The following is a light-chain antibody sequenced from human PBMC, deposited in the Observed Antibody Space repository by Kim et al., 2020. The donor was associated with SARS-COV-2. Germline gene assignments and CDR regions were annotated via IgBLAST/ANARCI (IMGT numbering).Light chain of an antibody. CDR3: NFRDSSGKPQ. V-gene: IGLV3-19*01. CDR2: GKN. CDR1: SLRSYY. Sequence: SSELTQDPAVSVALGQTVRITCQGDSLRSYYASWYQQKPGQAPVLVIYGKNNRPSGIPDRFSGSSSGNTASLTITGAQAEDEADYYCNFRDSSGKPQFGGGTQLTVL. J-gene: IGLJ2*01.